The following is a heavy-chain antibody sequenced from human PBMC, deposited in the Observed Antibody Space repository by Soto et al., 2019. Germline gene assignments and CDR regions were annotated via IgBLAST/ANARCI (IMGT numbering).Heavy chain of an antibody. Sequence: QVQLVQSGAEVKKPGASVKVSCKXSGXXFTNFGISWVRQAPGQGLEWMGWISAYSSNTNYAQKLQGRVTMTADTSTSTAYMELRSLRSDDTAVYXXXXXTXXXXXXXGMDVWGQGTTVTVSS. CDR3: XXXTXXXXXXXGMDV. CDR1: GXXFTNFG. V-gene: IGHV1-18*01. J-gene: IGHJ6*02. CDR2: ISAYSSNT.